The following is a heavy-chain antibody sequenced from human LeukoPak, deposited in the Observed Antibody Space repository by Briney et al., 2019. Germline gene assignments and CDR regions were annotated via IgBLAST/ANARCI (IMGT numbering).Heavy chain of an antibody. V-gene: IGHV1-3*01. CDR1: GYTFTGYA. Sequence: ASVKVSFKASGYTFTGYALHWVRQAPGHRLEWMGWINPGNGDTKYSQKFQGRVTITRDTSATTAYMELSSLRSEDTTMYYCARSAGSGSSNWFDPWGQGTLVTVSS. D-gene: IGHD3-10*01. J-gene: IGHJ5*02. CDR2: INPGNGDT. CDR3: ARSAGSGSSNWFDP.